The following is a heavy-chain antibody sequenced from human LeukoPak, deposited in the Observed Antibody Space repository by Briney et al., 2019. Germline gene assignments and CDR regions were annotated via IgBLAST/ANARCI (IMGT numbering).Heavy chain of an antibody. CDR2: IYSGGST. CDR1: GFTVSSNY. J-gene: IGHJ3*02. CDR3: ARRGAVAGSGVGAFDI. D-gene: IGHD6-19*01. V-gene: IGHV3-53*01. Sequence: GGSLRLSCAASGFTVSSNYMSWVRQAPGKGLEWVSGIYSGGSTYYADSVKGRFTISRDNSKNTLYLQMNSLRAEDTAVYYCARRGAVAGSGVGAFDIWGPGTMVTVSS.